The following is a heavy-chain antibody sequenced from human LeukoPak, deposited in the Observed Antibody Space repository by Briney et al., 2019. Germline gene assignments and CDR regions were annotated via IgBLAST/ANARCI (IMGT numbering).Heavy chain of an antibody. D-gene: IGHD6-19*01. V-gene: IGHV3-23*01. Sequence: GGSLRLSCAASGFTFSSYAMSWVRQAPGKGLEWVSAISGSGGSTYYADSVKGRFTISRDNSKNTLYLQMNSLRAEDTAVYYCAKPAVAATRNYYYYYGMDVWGQGTTVTVSS. CDR2: ISGSGGST. CDR3: AKPAVAATRNYYYYYGMDV. CDR1: GFTFSSYA. J-gene: IGHJ6*02.